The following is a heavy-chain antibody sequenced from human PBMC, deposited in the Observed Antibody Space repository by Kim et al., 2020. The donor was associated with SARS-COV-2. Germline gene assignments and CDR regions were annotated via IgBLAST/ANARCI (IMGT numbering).Heavy chain of an antibody. CDR2: ISYDGSNK. D-gene: IGHD1-26*01. Sequence: GGSLRLSCAASGFTFSSYAMHWVRQAPGKGLEWVAVISYDGSNKYYADSVKGRFTISRDNSKNTLYLQMNSLRAEDTAVYYCARPYSGSYHDAFDIWGQG. J-gene: IGHJ3*02. CDR3: ARPYSGSYHDAFDI. CDR1: GFTFSSYA. V-gene: IGHV3-30-3*01.